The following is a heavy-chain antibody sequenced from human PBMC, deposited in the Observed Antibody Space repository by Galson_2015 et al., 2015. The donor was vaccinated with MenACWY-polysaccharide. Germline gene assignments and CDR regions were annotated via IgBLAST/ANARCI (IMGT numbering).Heavy chain of an antibody. CDR3: AHFGPDRELSH. CDR1: AFTFSSYW. CDR2: ISTDGSFT. J-gene: IGHJ4*02. D-gene: IGHD1-7*01. V-gene: IGHV3-74*01. Sequence: SLRLSCAGSAFTFSSYWMHWVRHVPGKGLVWVSRISTDGSFTGNADSVKGRFTISRDNAKNTLYLQMNSLRVEDTAVYFCAHFGPDRELSHWGQGTLVTVSS.